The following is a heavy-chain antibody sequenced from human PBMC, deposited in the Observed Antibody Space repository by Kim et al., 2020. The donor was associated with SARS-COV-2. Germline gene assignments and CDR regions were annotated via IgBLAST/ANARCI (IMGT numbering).Heavy chain of an antibody. Sequence: GGSLRLSCAASGFTFSSYGMHWVRQAPGKGLEWVAVIWYDGSNKYYADSVKGRFTISRDNSKNTLYLQMNSLRAEDTAVYYCARDLGYYYDSSGYYSFDYWGQGTLVTVSS. CDR1: GFTFSSYG. D-gene: IGHD3-22*01. CDR2: IWYDGSNK. V-gene: IGHV3-33*01. J-gene: IGHJ4*02. CDR3: ARDLGYYYDSSGYYSFDY.